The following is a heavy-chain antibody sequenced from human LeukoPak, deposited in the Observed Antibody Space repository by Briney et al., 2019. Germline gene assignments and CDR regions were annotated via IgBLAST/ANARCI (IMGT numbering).Heavy chain of an antibody. CDR2: IRSKANSYAT. V-gene: IGHV3-73*01. CDR1: GFTFSGSA. Sequence: GGSLRLSCAASGFTFSGSAMHWVRQASGKGLEWVGRIRSKANSYATAYAASVKGRFTISRDDSKNTAYLQMNSLKTEDTAVYYRTRHLYSSSSGGRYYYYMDVWGKGTTVTVSS. J-gene: IGHJ6*03. CDR3: TRHLYSSSSGGRYYYYMDV. D-gene: IGHD6-6*01.